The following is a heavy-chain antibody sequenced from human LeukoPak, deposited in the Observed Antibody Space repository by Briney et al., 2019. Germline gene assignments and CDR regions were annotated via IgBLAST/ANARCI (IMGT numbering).Heavy chain of an antibody. Sequence: PSETLSLTCTVSGGSIGSHYWAWIRQPAGKGLEWIGRIYSSGTNYNPSLRSRVTISVDTSKNQFSLKLSSVTAADTAVNYCARDLSTTVVKAFDIWGQGTMVTVSS. CDR2: IYSSGT. D-gene: IGHD4-23*01. CDR3: ARDLSTTVVKAFDI. CDR1: GGSIGSHY. J-gene: IGHJ3*02. V-gene: IGHV4-4*07.